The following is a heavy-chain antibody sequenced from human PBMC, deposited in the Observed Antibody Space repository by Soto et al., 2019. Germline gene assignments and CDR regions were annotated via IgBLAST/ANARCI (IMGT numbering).Heavy chain of an antibody. Sequence: SETLSLTCTVSGGSISSYYWSWIRQPPGKGLEWIGHIYYSGTTNYNPSLKSRVIISVDTPKNQLSLKLSSVTAADTAVYYCARGPTYDYGDFYYYYYYMDVWGKGTTVTVSS. CDR1: GGSISSYY. V-gene: IGHV4-59*12. J-gene: IGHJ6*03. CDR2: IYYSGTT. D-gene: IGHD4-17*01. CDR3: ARGPTYDYGDFYYYYYYMDV.